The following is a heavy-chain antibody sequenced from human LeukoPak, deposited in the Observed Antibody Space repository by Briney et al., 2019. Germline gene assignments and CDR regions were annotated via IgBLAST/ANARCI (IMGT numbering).Heavy chain of an antibody. Sequence: PGGSLRLSCAASGLTFSSYAVSWVRQAPGKGLEWVSSISGSGGSTYSADSVKGRFTISRDNSKNTLYLQMNSLRAEDTALYYCAEDRSCTNDICHGDFDYWGQGTLVTVSS. J-gene: IGHJ4*02. CDR2: ISGSGGST. CDR3: AEDRSCTNDICHGDFDY. CDR1: GLTFSSYA. V-gene: IGHV3-23*01. D-gene: IGHD2-8*01.